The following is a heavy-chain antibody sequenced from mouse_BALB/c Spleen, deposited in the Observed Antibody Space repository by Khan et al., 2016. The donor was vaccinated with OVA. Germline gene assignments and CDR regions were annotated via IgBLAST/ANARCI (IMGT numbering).Heavy chain of an antibody. Sequence: EVQLQESGPGLVKPSQSLSLTCTVTGYSITSDYAWNWIRQFPGNKLEWMGYISYSGSTSYNPSLKSRISITRDTSKNQFFLQLNSVTTEDTATYYCARSKYGNYVGVAYWGQGTLVTASA. D-gene: IGHD2-10*02. CDR2: ISYSGST. J-gene: IGHJ3*01. CDR3: ARSKYGNYVGVAY. V-gene: IGHV3-2*02. CDR1: GYSITSDYA.